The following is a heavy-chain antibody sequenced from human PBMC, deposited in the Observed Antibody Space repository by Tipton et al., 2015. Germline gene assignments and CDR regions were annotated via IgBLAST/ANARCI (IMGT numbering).Heavy chain of an antibody. V-gene: IGHV3-53*01. CDR2: IYSSGTT. CDR3: ARDVGWGYDVVTGYYVGGLDP. Sequence: SLRLSCAASGFSVGSNYMTWVRQAPGKGLEWVSVIYSSGTTSYADSVRGRFTISRDNSKNTLFLEMSSLRVEDTAVYYCARDVGWGYDVVTGYYVGGLDPWGQGSLVTVSS. D-gene: IGHD3-9*01. J-gene: IGHJ5*02. CDR1: GFSVGSNY.